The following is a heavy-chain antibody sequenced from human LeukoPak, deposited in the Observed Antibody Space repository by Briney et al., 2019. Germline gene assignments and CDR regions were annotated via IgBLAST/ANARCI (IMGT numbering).Heavy chain of an antibody. CDR2: ISGSGGST. CDR1: GFTFSSYA. D-gene: IGHD6-19*01. J-gene: IGHJ4*02. V-gene: IGHV3-23*01. Sequence: GGSLRLSCAAAGFTFSSYAMSWVRQAPGKGLEWVSAISGSGGSTYYADSVRGRFTISRDNSKNTLYLQMNSLRAEDTAVYYCAKEPRYSSGWPFDYWGQGTLVTVSS. CDR3: AKEPRYSSGWPFDY.